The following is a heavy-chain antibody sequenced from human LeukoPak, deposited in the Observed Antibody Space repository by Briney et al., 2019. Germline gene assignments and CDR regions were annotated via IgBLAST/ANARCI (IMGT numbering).Heavy chain of an antibody. V-gene: IGHV4-59*01. CDR1: GGSISSYY. CDR3: ASGQTGYQTLDY. D-gene: IGHD3-9*01. Sequence: SETLSLTCTVSGGSISSYYWSWIRQPPGKGLEWIGYIYYSGSTNYNPSLKSRVTISVDTSKNQFSLKLSSVTAADTAVYYCASGQTGYQTLDYWGQGTLVTVSS. CDR2: IYYSGST. J-gene: IGHJ4*02.